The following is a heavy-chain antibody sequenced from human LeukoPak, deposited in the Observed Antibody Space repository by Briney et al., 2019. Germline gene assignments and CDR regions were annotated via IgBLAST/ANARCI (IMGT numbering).Heavy chain of an antibody. Sequence: PSETLSLTCTVSGGSISSYYWSWIRQPPGKGLEWIGYIYYSGSTNYNPSLKSRVTISVDTSKNQFSLKLSSVTAADTAVYYCARVFYDYVWGVMPRFDYWGQGTLVTVSS. CDR1: GGSISSYY. CDR3: ARVFYDYVWGVMPRFDY. D-gene: IGHD3-16*01. J-gene: IGHJ4*02. CDR2: IYYSGST. V-gene: IGHV4-59*01.